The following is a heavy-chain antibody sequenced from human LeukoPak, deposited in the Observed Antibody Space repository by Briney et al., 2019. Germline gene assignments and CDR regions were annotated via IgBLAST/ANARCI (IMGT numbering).Heavy chain of an antibody. J-gene: IGHJ4*02. CDR2: ISSTSTSM. CDR3: AGRITGYSSGYVF. D-gene: IGHD5-18*01. V-gene: IGHV3-48*01. CDR1: GFTFSDYH. Sequence: GVLRLSCAASGFTFSDYHINWVRQAPGKGLEWLSYISSTSTSMNYADSVRGRFAISRDNSENTVYLQMNNLRGEDTAIYYCAGRITGYSSGYVFWGQGTLVTVSS.